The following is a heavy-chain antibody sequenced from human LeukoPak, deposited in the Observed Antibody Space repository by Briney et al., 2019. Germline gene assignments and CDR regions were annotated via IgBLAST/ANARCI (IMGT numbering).Heavy chain of an antibody. D-gene: IGHD1-14*01. Sequence: GESLKISCKASGYSFTSYWIGWVRQMPGKGLEWMGIIYPGDSDTRYSPSLQGQVTISADKSINTAYLQWSSLKASDTAIYYCARCPITHYALDVWGQGTTVTVSS. CDR2: IYPGDSDT. CDR3: ARCPITHYALDV. CDR1: GYSFTSYW. V-gene: IGHV5-51*01. J-gene: IGHJ6*02.